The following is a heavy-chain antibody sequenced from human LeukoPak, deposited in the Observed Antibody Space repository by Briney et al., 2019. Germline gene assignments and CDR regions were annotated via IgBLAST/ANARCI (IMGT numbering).Heavy chain of an antibody. CDR3: AKDNLVLELPIAFDY. V-gene: IGHV3-23*01. D-gene: IGHD1-7*01. Sequence: GGSLRLSCAASGFTFSSYAMSWVRQAPGKGQEWVSAISGSGGSTYYADSVKGRFTISRDNSKNTLYLQMNSLRAEDTAVYYCAKDNLVLELPIAFDYWGQGTLVTVSS. CDR1: GFTFSSYA. J-gene: IGHJ4*02. CDR2: ISGSGGST.